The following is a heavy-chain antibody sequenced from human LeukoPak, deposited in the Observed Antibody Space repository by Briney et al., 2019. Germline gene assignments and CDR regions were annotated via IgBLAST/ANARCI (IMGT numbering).Heavy chain of an antibody. CDR1: GFTFSSYA. CDR3: AKDGSSDSYDY. CDR2: ITGSGAGT. Sequence: GGSLRLSCAASGFTFSSYAMSWVRQAPGKGLEWVSGITGSGAGTYYADSVKGRFIISRDNSKNTLYLQMNSLRAEDTAVYYCAKDGSSDSYDYWGQGTLVTVSS. D-gene: IGHD6-19*01. V-gene: IGHV3-23*01. J-gene: IGHJ4*02.